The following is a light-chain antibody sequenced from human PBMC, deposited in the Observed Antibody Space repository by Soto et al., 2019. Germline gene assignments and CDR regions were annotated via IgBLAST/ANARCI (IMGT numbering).Light chain of an antibody. V-gene: IGKV1-5*01. CDR3: QQFYTYPYT. Sequence: DIQMTQSPSTLSASVGDRVTITCRASQSISSWLAWYQQKPGTAPNLLIYEASSVKSGVPSRFSGSGSGTEFTLTISSLQPHDFATFYCQQFYTYPYTFGQGTKLEI. J-gene: IGKJ2*01. CDR2: EAS. CDR1: QSISSW.